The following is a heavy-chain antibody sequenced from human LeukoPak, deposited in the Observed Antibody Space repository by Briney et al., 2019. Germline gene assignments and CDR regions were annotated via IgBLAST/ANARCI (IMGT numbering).Heavy chain of an antibody. CDR1: GYTFTSYG. V-gene: IGHV1-18*01. J-gene: IGHJ4*02. CDR3: ARDQTSSGWKGSFDY. CDR2: ISAYNGNT. D-gene: IGHD6-19*01. Sequence: GASVKVSCKASGYTFTSYGISWVRQAPGQGLEWMGWISAYNGNTNYAQKLQGRVTMTTDTSTCTAYMELRSLRSDDTAVYYCARDQTSSGWKGSFDYWGQGTLVTVSS.